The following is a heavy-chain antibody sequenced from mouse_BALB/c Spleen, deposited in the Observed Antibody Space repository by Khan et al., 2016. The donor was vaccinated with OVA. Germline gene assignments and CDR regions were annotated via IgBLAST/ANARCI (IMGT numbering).Heavy chain of an antibody. D-gene: IGHD1-1*01. CDR2: ISYSGNT. CDR1: CYSITSDYA. J-gene: IGHJ2*01. CDR3: ARIYGGDFDY. Sequence: EVQLVESGPGLVKPSQSLSLTCTVTCYSITSDYAWNWIRQFPGNKLEWMGHISYSGNTKYNPSLKSRISITRDTPKNQFFLQLNSVTTEDTATYSCARIYGGDFDYWGQGTTLTVSS. V-gene: IGHV3-2*02.